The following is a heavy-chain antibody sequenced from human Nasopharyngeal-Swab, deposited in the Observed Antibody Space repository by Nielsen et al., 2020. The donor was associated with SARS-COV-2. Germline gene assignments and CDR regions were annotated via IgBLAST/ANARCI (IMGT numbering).Heavy chain of an antibody. CDR2: SNSDGSST. CDR1: GFTFSSYW. CDR3: ARDPLYYDILTGYYSRYYFDY. D-gene: IGHD3-9*01. J-gene: IGHJ4*02. V-gene: IGHV3-74*01. Sequence: ESLKISCAASGFTFSSYWMHWVRQAPGKGLVWVSRSNSDGSSTSYADSVKGRFTISRDNAKNTLYLQMNSLRAEDTAVYYCARDPLYYDILTGYYSRYYFDYWGQGTLVTVSS.